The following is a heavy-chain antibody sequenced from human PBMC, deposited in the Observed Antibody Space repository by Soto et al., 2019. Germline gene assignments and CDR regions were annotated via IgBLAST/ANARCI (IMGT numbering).Heavy chain of an antibody. J-gene: IGHJ4*02. Sequence: GGSLRLSCTASGFTFSTYSMNWVRQAPGKGLEWVSYITGSSSTIYYADSVKGRFTISRDNAKNSLYLQMNSLRAEDTAVYYCARGIAAYFDYWGQGTLVTVSS. D-gene: IGHD6-6*01. V-gene: IGHV3-48*01. CDR3: ARGIAAYFDY. CDR2: ITGSSSTI. CDR1: GFTFSTYS.